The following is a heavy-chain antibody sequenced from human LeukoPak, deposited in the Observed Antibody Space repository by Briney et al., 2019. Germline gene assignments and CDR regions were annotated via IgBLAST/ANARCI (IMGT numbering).Heavy chain of an antibody. CDR1: GFTFSSYA. J-gene: IGHJ6*02. D-gene: IGHD3-22*01. Sequence: QSGGSLRLSCAASGFTFSSYAMHWVRQAPGKGLEWVAVISYDGSNKYYADSVKGRFTISRDNSKNTLYLQMNSLRAEDTAVYYCARAAHYYDSSGYYSRDYYYGMDVWGQGTTVTVSS. CDR2: ISYDGSNK. CDR3: ARAAHYYDSSGYYSRDYYYGMDV. V-gene: IGHV3-30-3*01.